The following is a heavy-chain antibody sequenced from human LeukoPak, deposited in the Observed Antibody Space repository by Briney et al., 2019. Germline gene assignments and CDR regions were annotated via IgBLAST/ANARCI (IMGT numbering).Heavy chain of an antibody. CDR1: GFTFSSYG. CDR2: IRYDGSNK. V-gene: IGHV3-30*02. Sequence: GGSLRLSCAASGFTFSSYGMHWVRQAPGKGLEWVAFIRYDGSNKYYADSVKGRFTISRDNSKNTLYLQMNSLRAEDTAVYYCAKEGYYDFRSGYRHPFDYWGQGTLVTVSS. J-gene: IGHJ4*02. CDR3: AKEGYYDFRSGYRHPFDY. D-gene: IGHD3-3*01.